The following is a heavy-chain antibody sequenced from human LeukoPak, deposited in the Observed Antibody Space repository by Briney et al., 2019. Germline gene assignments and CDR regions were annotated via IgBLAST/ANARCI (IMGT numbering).Heavy chain of an antibody. Sequence: ASVKVSCKASGYTFTSYAMHWVRQAPGQGLEWMGWINTNTGNPTYAQGFTGRFVFSLDTSVSTAYLQISSLKAEDTAVYYCAPDTRGYGSGTFFAYWGQGTLVTVSS. V-gene: IGHV7-4-1*02. D-gene: IGHD3-10*01. CDR2: INTNTGNP. J-gene: IGHJ4*02. CDR3: APDTRGYGSGTFFAY. CDR1: GYTFTSYA.